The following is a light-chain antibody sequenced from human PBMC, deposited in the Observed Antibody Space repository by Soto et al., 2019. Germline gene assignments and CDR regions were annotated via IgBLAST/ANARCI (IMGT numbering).Light chain of an antibody. V-gene: IGLV2-23*02. CDR1: RSDVGSYNL. Sequence: QSVLTQPASVSGSPGQSITISCTGTRSDVGSYNLVSWYQQHPGKAPKLMIYEVSKRPSGVSNRFSGSKSGNTASLTISGLQDEDEADYYCCSYAGSSTYVFGTGTKLTVL. CDR3: CSYAGSSTYV. CDR2: EVS. J-gene: IGLJ1*01.